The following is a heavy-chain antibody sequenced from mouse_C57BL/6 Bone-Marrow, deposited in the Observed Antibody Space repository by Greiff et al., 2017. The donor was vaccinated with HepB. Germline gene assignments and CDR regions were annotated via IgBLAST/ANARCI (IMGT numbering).Heavy chain of an antibody. CDR3: ARDEGYGLFDY. V-gene: IGHV1-4*01. CDR2: INPSSGYT. J-gene: IGHJ2*01. Sequence: VQLQQSGAELARPGASVKMSCKASGYTFTSYTMHWVKQRPGQGLEWIGYINPSSGYTKYNQKFKDKATLTADKSSRTASMQMSSLTSEDSAFYYCARDEGYGLFDYWGQGTTLTGSS. CDR1: GYTFTSYT. D-gene: IGHD1-1*02.